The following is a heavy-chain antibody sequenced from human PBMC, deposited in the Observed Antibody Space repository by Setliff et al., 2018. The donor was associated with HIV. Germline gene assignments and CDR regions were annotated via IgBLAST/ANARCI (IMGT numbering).Heavy chain of an antibody. CDR2: ISAYNGNT. V-gene: IGHV1-18*01. Sequence: ASVKVSFKASGYIFTSYAISWVRQAPGQGLEWMGWISAYNGNTNYAQKFQGRVTMTTDIATSTAYMELRSLRSDDTAVYYCARGAVSYYFDYWGQGTLVTVSS. J-gene: IGHJ4*02. CDR3: ARGAVSYYFDY. D-gene: IGHD3-16*01. CDR1: GYIFTSYA.